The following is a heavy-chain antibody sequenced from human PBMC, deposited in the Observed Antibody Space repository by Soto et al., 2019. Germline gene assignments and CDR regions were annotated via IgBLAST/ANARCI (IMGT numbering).Heavy chain of an antibody. D-gene: IGHD2-15*01. CDR1: GYTFTSYG. V-gene: IGHV1-18*01. J-gene: IGHJ6*02. CDR3: ARQEIAATPYYYYYYCMDV. Sequence: ASVKVSCKASGYTFTSYGISWVRQAPGQGLEWMGWISAYNGNTNYAQKLQGRVTMTTDTSTSTAYMELRSLRSDDTAVYYCARQEIAATPYYYYYYCMDVWGQGTTVTVSS. CDR2: ISAYNGNT.